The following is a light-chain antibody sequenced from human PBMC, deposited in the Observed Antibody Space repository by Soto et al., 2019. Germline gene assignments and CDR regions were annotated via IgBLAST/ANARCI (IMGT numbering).Light chain of an antibody. CDR1: QSVLYSSNNKNY. Sequence: DIVMTQSPDSLAVSLGERATINCKSSQSVLYSSNNKNYLAWYQQKPGQPPKLLIYWASTRESGVPDRFSGSGAATDFTLTISSLQAEDVAVYYCQQYYSTRPSPFGGGTKVEIK. J-gene: IGKJ4*01. CDR3: QQYYSTRPSP. V-gene: IGKV4-1*01. CDR2: WAS.